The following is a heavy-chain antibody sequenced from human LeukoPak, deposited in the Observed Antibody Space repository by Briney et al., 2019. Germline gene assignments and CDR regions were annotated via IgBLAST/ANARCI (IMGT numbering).Heavy chain of an antibody. CDR2: IYPGDSDT. CDR3: ARLLGLGELLLEGYFDY. J-gene: IGHJ4*02. V-gene: IGHV5-51*01. D-gene: IGHD3-10*01. CDR1: GYSFTSYW. Sequence: NPGESLKISCKGSGYSFTSYWIGWVRQMPGKGLEWMGIIYPGDSDTRYSPSFQGQVTISADKSISTAYLQWSSLKASDTAMYYCARLLGLGELLLEGYFDYWGQGTLVTVSS.